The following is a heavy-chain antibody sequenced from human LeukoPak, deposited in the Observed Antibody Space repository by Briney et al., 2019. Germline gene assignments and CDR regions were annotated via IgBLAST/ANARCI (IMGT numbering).Heavy chain of an antibody. CDR3: ARGGGGSYYTGGLDI. D-gene: IGHD1-26*01. CDR2: ISSNGGSA. J-gene: IGHJ3*02. V-gene: IGHV3-64*04. Sequence: GGSLRLSCSASGFTFNSYAMHWVRQAPGKGLEYVSAISSNGGSAYYADSVKGRFSISRDNSKNTLYLQMNSLRAEDTAVYFCARGGGGSYYTGGLDIWGQGTMVTVSS. CDR1: GFTFNSYA.